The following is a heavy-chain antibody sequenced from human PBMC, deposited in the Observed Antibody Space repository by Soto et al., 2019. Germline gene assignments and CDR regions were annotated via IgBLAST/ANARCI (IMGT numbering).Heavy chain of an antibody. J-gene: IGHJ4*02. Sequence: QVQLVESGGGVVQPGRSLRLSCAASGFTFSSYAMHWVRQAPGKGLEWVAVISYDGSNKYYADSVKGRFTISRDNSKNTLYLQMNGLRAEDTAVYYCGRAMTGYSSNYAFDYWGQGSLVTVSS. D-gene: IGHD6-13*01. CDR1: GFTFSSYA. V-gene: IGHV3-30-3*01. CDR3: GRAMTGYSSNYAFDY. CDR2: ISYDGSNK.